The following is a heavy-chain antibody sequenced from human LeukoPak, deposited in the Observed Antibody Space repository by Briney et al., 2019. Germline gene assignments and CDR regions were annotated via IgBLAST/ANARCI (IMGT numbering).Heavy chain of an antibody. CDR2: ISYDGSNK. CDR1: GFTVSSYG. D-gene: IGHD3-10*01. CDR3: AKEPAASTMVRGVMVY. V-gene: IGHV3-30*18. J-gene: IGHJ4*02. Sequence: GGSLRLSCAASGFTVSSYGMHWVRQAPGKGLEWVAVISYDGSNKYYADSVKGRFTISRDNSKNTLYLQMNSLRAEDTAVYYCAKEPAASTMVRGVMVYWGQGTLVTVSS.